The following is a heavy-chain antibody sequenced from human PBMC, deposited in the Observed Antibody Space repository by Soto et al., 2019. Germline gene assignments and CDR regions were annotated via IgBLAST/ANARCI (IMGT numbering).Heavy chain of an antibody. V-gene: IGHV3-21*01. J-gene: IGHJ6*02. D-gene: IGHD3-3*01. CDR1: GFTFGSYS. Sequence: GGSLRLSCAASGFTFGSYSMNWVRQAPGKGLEWVSSISSSSSYIYYADSVKGRFTISRDNAKNSLYLQMNSLRAEDTAVYYCASLEGYDFWSGYYGHYYYGMDVWGQGTTVTVSS. CDR3: ASLEGYDFWSGYYGHYYYGMDV. CDR2: ISSSSSYI.